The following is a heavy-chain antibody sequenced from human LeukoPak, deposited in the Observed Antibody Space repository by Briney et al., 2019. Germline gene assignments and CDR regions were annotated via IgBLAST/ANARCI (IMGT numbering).Heavy chain of an antibody. D-gene: IGHD2/OR15-2a*01. CDR1: GFTFSTYA. J-gene: IGHJ4*02. Sequence: GGSLRLSCAASGFTFSTYAMSWVRQAPGKGLEWVSDINGSGGSTYYADSVKGRFTISRDNSKDTLYLQMNSLRAEDTAIYYCAKNRGAPLWGQGTLVTVSS. CDR2: INGSGGST. V-gene: IGHV3-23*01. CDR3: AKNRGAPL.